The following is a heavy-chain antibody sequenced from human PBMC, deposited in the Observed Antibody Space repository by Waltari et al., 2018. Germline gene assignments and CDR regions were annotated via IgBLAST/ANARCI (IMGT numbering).Heavy chain of an antibody. D-gene: IGHD2-15*01. Sequence: VQLVQSGGGLVQPGGSQSLSCIGSGYTFGSFWMSGVRQAPGKGLEWVANIKQDGSEEYYVDSVKGRFTISRDNAKKSLYLQMNSLRVEDTAVYYCARPPPGVVADAYDYWGQGTLVTVSS. V-gene: IGHV3-7*01. CDR1: GYTFGSFW. J-gene: IGHJ4*02. CDR2: IKQDGSEE. CDR3: ARPPPGVVADAYDY.